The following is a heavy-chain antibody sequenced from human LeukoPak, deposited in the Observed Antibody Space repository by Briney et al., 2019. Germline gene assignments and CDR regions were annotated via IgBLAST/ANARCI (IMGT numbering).Heavy chain of an antibody. V-gene: IGHV4-34*03. D-gene: IGHD3-3*01. CDR3: TGNGYYSLEY. CDR1: GGSFSGYY. CDR2: INHSGST. J-gene: IGHJ4*02. Sequence: SETLSLTCAVYGGSFSGYYWSWIRQPPGKGLEWIGEINHSGSTNYNPSLKSRVIISVDKSKNQFSLKLSSVTAADTAVYYCTGNGYYSLEYWGQGTLVTVSS.